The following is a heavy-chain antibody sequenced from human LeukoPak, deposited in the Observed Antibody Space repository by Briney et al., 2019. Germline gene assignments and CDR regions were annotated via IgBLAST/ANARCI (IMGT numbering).Heavy chain of an antibody. CDR3: AKSYGSGSYPNYYYYYMDV. J-gene: IGHJ6*03. Sequence: GGSLRLSCAASGFTFSSYGMHWVRQAPGKGLEWVAVIWYDGSNKYYADSVKGRFTISRDNSKNTLYLQINSLRAEDTAVYYCAKSYGSGSYPNYYYYYMDVWGKGTTVTVSS. CDR1: GFTFSSYG. CDR2: IWYDGSNK. V-gene: IGHV3-33*06. D-gene: IGHD3-10*01.